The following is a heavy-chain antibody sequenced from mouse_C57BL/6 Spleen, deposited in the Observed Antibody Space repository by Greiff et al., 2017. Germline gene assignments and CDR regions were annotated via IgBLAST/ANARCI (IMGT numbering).Heavy chain of an antibody. D-gene: IGHD1-1*01. CDR1: GYTFTSYD. CDR3: ARGGGSSSFAY. J-gene: IGHJ3*01. Sequence: QVQLQQSGPELVKPGASVKLSCKASGYTFTSYDINWVKPRPGQGLEWIGWIYPRDGSTKYNEKFKGKATLTVDTSSSTAYMELHSLTSEDSAVYFCARGGGSSSFAYWGQGTLVTVSA. V-gene: IGHV1-85*01. CDR2: IYPRDGST.